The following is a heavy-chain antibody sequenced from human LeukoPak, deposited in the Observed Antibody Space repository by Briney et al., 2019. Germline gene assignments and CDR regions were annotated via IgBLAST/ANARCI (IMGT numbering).Heavy chain of an antibody. Sequence: GGSLRLSCAASRFTFITYWMSWARQAPGKGLEWVANIKQDGSEKYYVDSVKGRFTISRDNAKNSLYLQMNSLRVEDTAVYYCARAKGAAGTYLFDYWGQGTLVTVSS. CDR3: ARAKGAAGTYLFDY. V-gene: IGHV3-7*03. CDR2: IKQDGSEK. CDR1: RFTFITYW. D-gene: IGHD6-13*01. J-gene: IGHJ4*02.